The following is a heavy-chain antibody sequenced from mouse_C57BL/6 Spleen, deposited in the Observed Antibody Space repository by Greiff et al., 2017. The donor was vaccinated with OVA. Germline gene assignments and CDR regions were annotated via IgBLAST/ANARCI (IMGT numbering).Heavy chain of an antibody. CDR2: ISYDGSN. J-gene: IGHJ2*01. Sequence: EVKVEESGPGLVKPSQSLSLTCSVTGYSITSGYYWNWIRQFPGNKLEWMGYISYDGSNNYNPSLKNRISITRDTSKNQFFLKLNSVTTEDTATYYCAIYYDYDALDYWGQGTTLTVSS. D-gene: IGHD2-4*01. CDR1: GYSITSGYY. CDR3: AIYYDYDALDY. V-gene: IGHV3-6*01.